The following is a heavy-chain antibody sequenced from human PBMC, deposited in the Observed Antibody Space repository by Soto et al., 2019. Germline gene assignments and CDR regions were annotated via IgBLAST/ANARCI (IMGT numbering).Heavy chain of an antibody. D-gene: IGHD2-15*01. V-gene: IGHV1-8*01. CDR3: SRTPGDY. CDR1: GYTFINYD. J-gene: IGHJ4*02. CDR2: MNPKSGKT. Sequence: ASVKVSCKTSGYTFINYDINWVRQAPGKGLEWMGLMNPKSGKTGYAQKFQGRVSMTRDTSTSTAYMELNSLGSEDTATYYCSRTPGDYWGQGTLVTVSS.